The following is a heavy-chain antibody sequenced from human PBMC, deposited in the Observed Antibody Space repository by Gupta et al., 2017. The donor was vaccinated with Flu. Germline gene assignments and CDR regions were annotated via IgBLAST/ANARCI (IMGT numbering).Heavy chain of an antibody. CDR3: AKGPGIAVAGSDY. V-gene: IGHV3-30*18. CDR2: ISYDGSNK. CDR1: GFTFSSNG. D-gene: IGHD6-19*01. J-gene: IGHJ4*02. Sequence: QVQLVESGGGVVQPGRSLRLSCAASGFTFSSNGMHWVRQAPGKGLEWVAVISYDGSNKYYADSVKGRFTISRDNSKNTLYLQMNSLRAEDTAVYYCAKGPGIAVAGSDYWGQGTLVTVSS.